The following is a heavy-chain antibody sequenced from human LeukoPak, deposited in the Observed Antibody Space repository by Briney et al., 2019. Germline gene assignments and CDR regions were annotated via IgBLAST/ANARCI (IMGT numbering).Heavy chain of an antibody. CDR1: GYSFSAYW. CDR3: ARPGTGAYSSIDF. CDR2: IYPADSDT. V-gene: IGHV5-51*03. J-gene: IGHJ4*02. D-gene: IGHD1-1*01. Sequence: KAGESLKISCKGAGYSFSAYWIAWVRQMPGKGPEGVGIIYPADSDTRYSPSFQGQVTISADKSISTAYLQWSSLKASDTAMYYCARPGTGAYSSIDFWGQGTLVTVSS.